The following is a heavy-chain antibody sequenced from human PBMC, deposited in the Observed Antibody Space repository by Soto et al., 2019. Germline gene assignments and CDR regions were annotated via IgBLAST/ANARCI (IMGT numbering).Heavy chain of an antibody. CDR2: ISYDGST. Sequence: PGGSLRLSCAASGFTFSSCGMHWVRQAPGKGLEWVAVISYDGSTYYADSVKGRFTISRDNSKNTLHLQMNSLRAEDTAVYYCAREAGLPGYMDVWGKGTTVTVSS. CDR3: AREAGLPGYMDV. J-gene: IGHJ6*03. V-gene: IGHV3-30*03. CDR1: GFTFSSCG.